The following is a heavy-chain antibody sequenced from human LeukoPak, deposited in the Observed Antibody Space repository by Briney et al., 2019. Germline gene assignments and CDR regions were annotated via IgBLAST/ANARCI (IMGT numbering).Heavy chain of an antibody. J-gene: IGHJ6*02. CDR1: GFTFDDYA. CDR3: AKDSDFWSVLALHGMDV. D-gene: IGHD3-3*01. V-gene: IGHV3-9*01. CDR2: ISWNSGSI. Sequence: GGSLRLSCAASGFTFDDYAMHWVRQAPGKGLEWVSGISWNSGSIGYADSVKGRFTISRDNAKNSLYLQMNSLRAEDTALYYCAKDSDFWSVLALHGMDVWGQGTTVTVSS.